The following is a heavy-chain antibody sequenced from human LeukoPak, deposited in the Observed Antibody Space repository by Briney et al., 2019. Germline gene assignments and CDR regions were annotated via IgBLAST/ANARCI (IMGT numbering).Heavy chain of an antibody. Sequence: GGSLRLSCAASGFTFSSYAMSWVRQAPGKGLEWVSAISGSGGSTYYADSVKGRFTISRDNSKYTLYLQMNSLRAEDTAVYYCAKDRIAGRGLDYWGQGTLVTVSS. CDR1: GFTFSSYA. D-gene: IGHD6-13*01. J-gene: IGHJ4*02. CDR2: ISGSGGST. V-gene: IGHV3-23*01. CDR3: AKDRIAGRGLDY.